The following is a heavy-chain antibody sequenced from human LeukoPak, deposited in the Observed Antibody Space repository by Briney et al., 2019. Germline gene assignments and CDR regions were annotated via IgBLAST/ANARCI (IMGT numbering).Heavy chain of an antibody. CDR1: GVTFSDCN. Sequence: PGGTLRLSCAASGVTFSDCNINWICNAPRPGQGRVSHISSSGSPTSYADSVKGGSTISMDNPKTSLYLQMNILRAEDTPVYYCARDSDPYSDSYNWFDPWGQGTLVSVSS. J-gene: IGHJ5*02. V-gene: IGHV3-11*01. CDR3: ARDSDPYSDSYNWFDP. CDR2: ISSSGSPT. D-gene: IGHD2-21*01.